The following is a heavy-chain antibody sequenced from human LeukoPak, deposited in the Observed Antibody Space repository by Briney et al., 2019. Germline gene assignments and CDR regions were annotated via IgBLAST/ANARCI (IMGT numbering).Heavy chain of an antibody. D-gene: IGHD3-22*01. J-gene: IGHJ4*02. CDR3: AKDYFYDSSGYYDY. CDR1: GFTFSSYA. Sequence: GGSLRLSCAASGFTFSSYAMHWVRQAPGKGLEWVAVISYDGSNKYYADSVKGRFTISRDNSKNTLYLQMNSLRAEDTAVYYCAKDYFYDSSGYYDYWGQGTLVTVSS. V-gene: IGHV3-30-3*01. CDR2: ISYDGSNK.